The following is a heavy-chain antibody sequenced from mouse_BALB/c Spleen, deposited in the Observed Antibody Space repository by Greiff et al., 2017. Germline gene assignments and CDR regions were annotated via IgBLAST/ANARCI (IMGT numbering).Heavy chain of an antibody. J-gene: IGHJ3*01. Sequence: VQLKQSGAELVRSGASVKLSCTASGFNITDYYMHWVKQRPEQGLEWIGWIDPENGDTEYAPKFQGKATMTADTSSNTAYLQLSSLTSEDTAVYYCNALLRLRAYWGQGTLVTVSA. V-gene: IGHV14-4*02. D-gene: IGHD1-2*01. CDR1: GFNITDYY. CDR3: NALLRLRAY. CDR2: IDPENGDT.